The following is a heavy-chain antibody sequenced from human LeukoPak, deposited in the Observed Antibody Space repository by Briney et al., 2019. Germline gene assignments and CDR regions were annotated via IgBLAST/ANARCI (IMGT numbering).Heavy chain of an antibody. CDR2: INHSGST. Sequence: SETLSLTCAVYGGSFSGYYWSWIRQPPGKGLEWIGEINHSGSTNYNPSLKSRVTISVDTSKNQFSLKLSSVTAADTAVYYCARLRARVLLWFGESDYWGQGTLVTVSS. CDR3: ARLRARVLLWFGESDY. J-gene: IGHJ4*02. CDR1: GGSFSGYY. D-gene: IGHD3-10*01. V-gene: IGHV4-34*01.